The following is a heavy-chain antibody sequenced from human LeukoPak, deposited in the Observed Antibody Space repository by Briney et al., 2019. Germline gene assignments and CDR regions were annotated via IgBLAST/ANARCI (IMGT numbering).Heavy chain of an antibody. CDR1: GGSISSYY. D-gene: IGHD1-1*01. CDR3: ARDGILEVRNYYGMDV. J-gene: IGHJ6*02. V-gene: IGHV4-59*12. Sequence: SETLSLTCTVSGGSISSYYWSWIRQPPGKGLEWIGYIYYSGSTNYNPSLKSRVTISVDTSKNQFSLKLSSVTAADTAVYYCARDGILEVRNYYGMDVWGQGTTVTVSS. CDR2: IYYSGST.